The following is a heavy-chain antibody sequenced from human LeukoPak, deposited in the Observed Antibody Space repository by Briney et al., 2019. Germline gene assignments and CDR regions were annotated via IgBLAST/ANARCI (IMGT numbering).Heavy chain of an antibody. V-gene: IGHV4-4*02. Sequence: SETLSLTCGVSGGSISNTNWWSWVRQPPGQGLEWIGEISLTGLTHYNPSLKSRVTVSLDKSKNQLSLNLTSVTAADTAVYYCSRENGAFSPFGYWGQGTLVTVLS. J-gene: IGHJ4*02. D-gene: IGHD2-8*01. CDR3: SRENGAFSPFGY. CDR1: GGSISNTNW. CDR2: ISLTGLT.